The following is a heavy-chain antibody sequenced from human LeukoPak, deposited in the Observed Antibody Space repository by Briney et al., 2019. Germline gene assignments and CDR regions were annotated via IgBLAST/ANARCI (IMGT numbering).Heavy chain of an antibody. CDR2: INPRDGST. D-gene: IGHD3-16*02. CDR3: ARYIAREFDY. CDR1: GYSFIKYY. J-gene: IGHJ4*02. Sequence: GASVKVSCKASGYSFIKYYIHWVRQAPGEGLEWMGVINPRDGSTNYAQNFQGRVTLTRDRSTSTVYMDLSSLRSEDTAVYYCARYIAREFDYWGRGTLVTVSS. V-gene: IGHV1-46*01.